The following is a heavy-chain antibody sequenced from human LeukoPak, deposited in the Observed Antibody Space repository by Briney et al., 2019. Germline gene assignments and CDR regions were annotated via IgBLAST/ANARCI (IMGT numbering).Heavy chain of an antibody. CDR2: ISSSSSYI. D-gene: IGHD5-12*01. V-gene: IGHV3-21*01. Sequence: GSLRLSCAASGFTFSSYSMNWVRQAPGKGLEWVSSISSSSSYIYYADSVKGRFTISRDNAKNSLYLQMNSLRAEDTAVYYCARDQGEYSGYDALLGSFDIWGQGTMVTVSS. J-gene: IGHJ3*02. CDR3: ARDQGEYSGYDALLGSFDI. CDR1: GFTFSSYS.